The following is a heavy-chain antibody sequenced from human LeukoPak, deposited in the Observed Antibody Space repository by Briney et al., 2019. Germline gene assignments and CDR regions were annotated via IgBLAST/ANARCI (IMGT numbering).Heavy chain of an antibody. V-gene: IGHV3-23*01. Sequence: GGSLRLSCAASGFSFTSYAMSWVRQAPGKGLEWVSAISGSGGSRYYADSVKGRFTISRDNSKNTLYLQMNSLRAEDTAVYYCAKRYCSGGSCYPLDYWGQGTLVTVSS. D-gene: IGHD2-15*01. J-gene: IGHJ4*02. CDR2: ISGSGGSR. CDR1: GFSFTSYA. CDR3: AKRYCSGGSCYPLDY.